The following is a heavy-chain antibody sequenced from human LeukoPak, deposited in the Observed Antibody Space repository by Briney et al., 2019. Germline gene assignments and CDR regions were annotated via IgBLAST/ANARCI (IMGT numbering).Heavy chain of an antibody. D-gene: IGHD3-22*01. V-gene: IGHV4-61*02. CDR1: GGSISSGDYY. J-gene: IGHJ6*02. Sequence: SSETLSLTCTVSGGSISSGDYYWSWIRQPAGKGLEWIGRIYTSGSTNYNPSLKSRVTMSVDTSKNQFSLKLSSVTAADTAVYYCAREWLFSYYYYGMDVWGRGTTVTVSS. CDR3: AREWLFSYYYYGMDV. CDR2: IYTSGST.